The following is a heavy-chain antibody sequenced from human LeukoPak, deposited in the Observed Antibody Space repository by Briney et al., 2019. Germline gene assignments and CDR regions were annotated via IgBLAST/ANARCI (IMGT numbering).Heavy chain of an antibody. J-gene: IGHJ6*02. CDR3: ARLVPSGSYSNYGMDV. CDR2: IYYSGST. V-gene: IGHV4-59*08. CDR1: GGSISSYY. D-gene: IGHD1-26*01. Sequence: SETLSLTCTVSGGSISSYYWSWIRQPPGKGLEWIGYIYYSGSTNYNPSLKSRVTISVDTSKNQFSLKLSSVTAADTAVYYCARLVPSGSYSNYGMDVWGQGTTVTVSS.